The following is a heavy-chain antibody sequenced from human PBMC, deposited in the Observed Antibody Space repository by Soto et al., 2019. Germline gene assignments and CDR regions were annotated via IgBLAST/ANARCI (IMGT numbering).Heavy chain of an antibody. CDR3: GAVEAPYYYYGMDG. V-gene: IGHV1-69*12. CDR2: IIPIFGTA. Sequence: QVQLVQSGAEVKKPGSSVKVSCKASGGTFSSYAISWVRQAPGQGLEWMGGIIPIFGTANYAQKFQGRVTITADQSTSTAYMELSSLRSEDTAVYYCGAVEAPYYYYGMDGWGQGTTVTVSS. CDR1: GGTFSSYA. J-gene: IGHJ6*02. D-gene: IGHD6-19*01.